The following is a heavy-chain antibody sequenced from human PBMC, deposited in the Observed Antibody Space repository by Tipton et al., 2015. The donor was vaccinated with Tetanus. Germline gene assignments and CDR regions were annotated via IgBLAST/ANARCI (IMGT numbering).Heavy chain of an antibody. CDR2: IKSDGITT. CDR1: GGTFSTSW. V-gene: IGHV3-74*01. CDR3: ARDGSWKFDY. Sequence: QLVQSGPEVKKPGSSVRVSCKTSGGTFSTSWMHWVRQVPGKGLEWVSRIKSDGITTSYLDSVKGRFTISRDTGKNTLYLQMNSLRAEDTAVYYCARDGSWKFDYWGQGTLVTVSS. J-gene: IGHJ4*02. D-gene: IGHD6-13*01.